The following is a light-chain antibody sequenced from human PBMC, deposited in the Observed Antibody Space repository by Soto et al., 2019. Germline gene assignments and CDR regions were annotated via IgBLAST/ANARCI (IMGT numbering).Light chain of an antibody. Sequence: EIVLTQSPGTLSLSPGESVTLSCRASQSVSSLYLAWYQQKPGQAPRLLLYATSSRATGIPDSFIGSGSGTDLTLTIGSLQPEDFAVYYCQQYCNSPRYSFGQGTRLEIK. CDR3: QQYCNSPRYS. V-gene: IGKV3-20*01. J-gene: IGKJ2*03. CDR2: ATS. CDR1: QSVSSLY.